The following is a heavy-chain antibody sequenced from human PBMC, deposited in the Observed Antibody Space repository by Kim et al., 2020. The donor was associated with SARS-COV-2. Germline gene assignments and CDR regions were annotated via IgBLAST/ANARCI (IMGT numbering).Heavy chain of an antibody. CDR1: GFTFSSYV. CDR3: AKANLYCSSGSCTIDY. J-gene: IGHJ4*02. Sequence: GGSLRLSCAASGFTFSSYVMNWVRQAPGKGLEWVSAISGSGGSTYYTDSVKGRFTISRDNSKNTLYLQMNSVRAEDTAVYYCAKANLYCSSGSCTIDYWGQGTQVTVSS. V-gene: IGHV3-23*01. CDR2: ISGSGGST. D-gene: IGHD2-15*01.